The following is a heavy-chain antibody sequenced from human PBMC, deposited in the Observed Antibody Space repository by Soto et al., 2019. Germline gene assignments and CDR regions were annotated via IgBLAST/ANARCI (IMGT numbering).Heavy chain of an antibody. CDR2: ISASKGNT. CDR1: GYTFTNYG. CDR3: ARCAGQLPYYLDY. V-gene: IGHV1-18*01. D-gene: IGHD5-18*01. Sequence: ASVKVSCKASGYTFTNYGITWVRRAPGQGLEWMGWISASKGNTNYAQKLQGRVTMTTDTSTSTFYMELRSLRFDDTAVYYCARCAGQLPYYLDYWAQGTLVTVS. J-gene: IGHJ4*02.